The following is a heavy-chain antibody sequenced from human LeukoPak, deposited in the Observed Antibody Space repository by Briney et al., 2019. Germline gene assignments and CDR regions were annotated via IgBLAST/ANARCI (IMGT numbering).Heavy chain of an antibody. Sequence: GGSLRLSCAASGFTFSSYDMHWVRQAPGKGLEWVAVTRYDGSNNYYADSVKGRFTISRDNSKNTLYLQMNSLRPEDTAVYYCAKDTGRRIFGVAYDAFDIWGQGTMSPSLQ. CDR2: TRYDGSNN. V-gene: IGHV3-30*02. J-gene: IGHJ3*02. D-gene: IGHD3-3*01. CDR3: AKDTGRRIFGVAYDAFDI. CDR1: GFTFSSYD.